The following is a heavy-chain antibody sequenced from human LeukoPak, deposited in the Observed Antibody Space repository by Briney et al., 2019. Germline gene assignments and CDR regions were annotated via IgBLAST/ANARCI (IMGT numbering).Heavy chain of an antibody. V-gene: IGHV1-24*01. CDR1: GYTLTELS. D-gene: IGHD3-10*01. CDR2: FDPEDGET. Sequence: ASVKVSCKVSGYTLTELSMHWVRQAAGKGLEWMGGFDPEDGETIYAQKFQGSVTMTADTSTDTAYMQLSSLRSEDTAVYYCATVSSSGSGSYNYWGQGTLVTVSS. CDR3: ATVSSSGSGSYNY. J-gene: IGHJ4*02.